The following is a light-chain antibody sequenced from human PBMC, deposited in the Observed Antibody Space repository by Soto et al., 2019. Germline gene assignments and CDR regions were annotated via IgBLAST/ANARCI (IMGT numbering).Light chain of an antibody. V-gene: IGLV1-40*01. CDR2: GNT. CDR1: SSNIGAGFD. J-gene: IGLJ2*01. CDR3: QSYDGSLSGAV. Sequence: QSVLTQPPSVSGAPGQRLTISCAGTSSNIGAGFDVHWYQQLPGTAPKLLIYGNTKRPSGVPDRFSGSKSGTSASLAITGLQAEDEADYYCQSYDGSLSGAVFGGGTKVTVL.